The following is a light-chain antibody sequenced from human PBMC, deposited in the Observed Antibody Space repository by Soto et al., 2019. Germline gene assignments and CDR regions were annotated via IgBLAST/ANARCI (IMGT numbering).Light chain of an antibody. CDR3: QQRNSWPPIT. J-gene: IGKJ5*01. CDR1: QSVFFTSNNKNY. V-gene: IGKV4-1*01. CDR2: WAS. Sequence: DIVMTQSPDSLAVSLGGRATINCKSSQSVFFTSNNKNYLAWYQQKPGQPPNLLIYWASTRESGVPDRFSGSGSGTDFTLTISSLQAEDVAVYYCQQRNSWPPITFGQGTRLEIK.